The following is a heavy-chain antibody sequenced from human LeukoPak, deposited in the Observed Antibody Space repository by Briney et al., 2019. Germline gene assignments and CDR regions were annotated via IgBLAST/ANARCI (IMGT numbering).Heavy chain of an antibody. CDR3: ARDSFRDYSFDY. Sequence: PSETLSLTCTVSGGSISSGSYYWSWIRQPAGKGLEGIGRIYTSGSTNYNPSLKSRVTISVDTSKNQFSLKLSSVTAADTAVYYCARDSFRDYSFDYWGQGTLVTVSS. J-gene: IGHJ4*02. CDR2: IYTSGST. V-gene: IGHV4-61*02. CDR1: GGSISSGSYY. D-gene: IGHD4-17*01.